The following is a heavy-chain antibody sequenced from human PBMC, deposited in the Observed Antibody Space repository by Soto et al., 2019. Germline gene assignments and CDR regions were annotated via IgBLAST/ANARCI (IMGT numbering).Heavy chain of an antibody. CDR2: IYHSGST. D-gene: IGHD4-17*01. J-gene: IGHJ4*02. Sequence: QLQLQESGSGLVKPSQTLSLTCAFSGGSISSGDYSWSWIRQPPGKGLEWIGFIYHSGSTFYNPSLKSRVTISVHRSKNQFSLKLSSVTAADTAVYYCVRSITTVTTCHFDYWGEGTLVTVSS. CDR1: GGSISSGDYS. V-gene: IGHV4-30-2*01. CDR3: VRSITTVTTCHFDY.